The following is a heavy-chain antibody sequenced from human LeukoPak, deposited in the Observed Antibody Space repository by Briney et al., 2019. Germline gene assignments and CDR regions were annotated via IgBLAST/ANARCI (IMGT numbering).Heavy chain of an antibody. CDR1: GFTFSSYG. CDR3: AKDSSRIVGDLKYYFDY. V-gene: IGHV3-30*18. D-gene: IGHD1-26*01. J-gene: IGHJ4*02. Sequence: PGGSLRLSCAASGFTFSSYGMHWVRQAPGKGLEWVAVISYDGSNKYYADSVKGRFTISRDNSKNTLYLQMNSLRAEDTAVYYCAKDSSRIVGDLKYYFDYWGQGTLVTVSS. CDR2: ISYDGSNK.